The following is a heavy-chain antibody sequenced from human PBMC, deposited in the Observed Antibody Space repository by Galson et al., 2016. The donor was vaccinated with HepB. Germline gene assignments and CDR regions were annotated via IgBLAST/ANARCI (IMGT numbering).Heavy chain of an antibody. CDR1: GYKFTSIA. J-gene: IGHJ6*02. Sequence: SVKVSCKASGYKFTSIAMNWVRQAPGQGLEWMGWINTDTGMPTYAQGFTGRFGFSLDTSVSTSYLQINSLKADDTAVYYCARDQAYYYGMDVWGQGTTVTVS. CDR2: INTDTGMP. CDR3: ARDQAYYYGMDV. V-gene: IGHV7-4-1*02.